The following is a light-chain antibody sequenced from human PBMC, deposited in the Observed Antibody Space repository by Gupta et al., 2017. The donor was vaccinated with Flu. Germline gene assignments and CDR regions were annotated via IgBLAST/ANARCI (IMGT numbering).Light chain of an antibody. CDR3: GWKRGSTAWV. Sequence: QSALTQPAAVSASPGQSTTISCPRTSHDNGDHHFASLYPQHPDKAPKLLIHEGRKRASGVSDRFSGSKSGNTASLSISGLQAEDEDDYYCGWKRGSTAWVFGGGTKLTVL. V-gene: IGLV2-14*03. J-gene: IGLJ3*02. CDR2: EGR. CDR1: SHDNGDHHF.